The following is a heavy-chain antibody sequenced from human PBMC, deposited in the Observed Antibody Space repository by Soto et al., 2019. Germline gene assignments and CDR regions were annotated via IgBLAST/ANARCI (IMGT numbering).Heavy chain of an antibody. Sequence: QVSLKESGPVLVKPTETLTLTCTVSGFSLTNARMVVTWIRQPPGKALEWLAHIFSNDEKLYSTSLQSRLTISKDTSKSQVVLTLTNVHPVDTATYYCARRDGNWNEERGLGLDVWGQGTTVTVSS. CDR1: GFSLTNARMV. D-gene: IGHD1-1*01. J-gene: IGHJ6*02. CDR3: ARRDGNWNEERGLGLDV. CDR2: IFSNDEK. V-gene: IGHV2-26*01.